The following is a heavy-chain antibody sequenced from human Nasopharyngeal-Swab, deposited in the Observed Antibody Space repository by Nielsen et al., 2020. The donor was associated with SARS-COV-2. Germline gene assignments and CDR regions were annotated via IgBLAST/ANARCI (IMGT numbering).Heavy chain of an antibody. CDR2: ISWNSGSI. CDR3: VKDNLLRAFDL. V-gene: IGHV3-9*01. J-gene: IGHJ3*01. Sequence: SLKISCAASGFTFDDYAMHWVRQAPGKGLEWVSGISWNSGSIGYADSAKGRFTISRDNAKNSLYLQMNSLRAEDTALYYCVKDNLLRAFDLWGQGTMVTVSS. D-gene: IGHD2-15*01. CDR1: GFTFDDYA.